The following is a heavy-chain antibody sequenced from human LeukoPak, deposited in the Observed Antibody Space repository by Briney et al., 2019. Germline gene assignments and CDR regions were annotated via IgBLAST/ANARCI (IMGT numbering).Heavy chain of an antibody. CDR2: IYSGGST. CDR1: GFIVSSNY. V-gene: IGHV3-66*01. D-gene: IGHD6-19*01. J-gene: IGHJ4*02. CDR3: ARGRNSGWYEFVGQFDY. Sequence: PGGSLRLSCAASGFIVSSNYMSWVRQAPGKGLEWVSVIYSGGSTHYADSVKGRFTISRDNSKNTPYLQMNSLRAEDTSVYYCARGRNSGWYEFVGQFDYWGQGTLVTVSS.